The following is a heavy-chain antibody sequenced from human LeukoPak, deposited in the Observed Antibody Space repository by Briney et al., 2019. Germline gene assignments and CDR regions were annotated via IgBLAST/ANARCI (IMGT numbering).Heavy chain of an antibody. Sequence: GGSLRLSCAASGFTFSSYSMNWVRQAPGKGLEWVSYISSSSSTIYYADSVKGRFTISRDNSKNTLYLQMNSLRAEDTAVYYCAKRSGANPAYYFDYWGQGTLVTVSS. CDR1: GFTFSSYS. J-gene: IGHJ4*02. CDR2: ISSSSSTI. V-gene: IGHV3-48*01. CDR3: AKRSGANPAYYFDY. D-gene: IGHD4/OR15-4a*01.